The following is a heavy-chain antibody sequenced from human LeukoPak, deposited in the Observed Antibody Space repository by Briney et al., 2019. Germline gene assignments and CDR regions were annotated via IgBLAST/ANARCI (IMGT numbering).Heavy chain of an antibody. Sequence: PGGSLRLSCAASGFTFSGYWMNWVGQTPGKGLVWVSNINSDGSGTSYADSVKGRFTISRDSAKNTLYLQMHSLRAEDTAVYYCARSLLGAACAWGRGTLVTVS. CDR3: ARSLLGAACA. J-gene: IGHJ4*02. CDR2: INSDGSGT. CDR1: GFTFSGYW. D-gene: IGHD4/OR15-4a*01. V-gene: IGHV3-74*01.